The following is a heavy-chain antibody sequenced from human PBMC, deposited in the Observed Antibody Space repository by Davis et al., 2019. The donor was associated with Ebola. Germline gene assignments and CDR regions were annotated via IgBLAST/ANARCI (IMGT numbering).Heavy chain of an antibody. CDR1: GYSFTSYW. CDR2: IDPSDSYT. J-gene: IGHJ4*02. Sequence: GESLKISCKGSGYSFTSYWISWVRQMPGKGLEWMGRIDPSDSYTNYSPSFQGHVTISADKSISTAYLQWSSLKASDTAMYYCARHPLDTIFGVAEEVDYWGQGTLVTVSS. CDR3: ARHPLDTIFGVAEEVDY. V-gene: IGHV5-10-1*01. D-gene: IGHD3-3*01.